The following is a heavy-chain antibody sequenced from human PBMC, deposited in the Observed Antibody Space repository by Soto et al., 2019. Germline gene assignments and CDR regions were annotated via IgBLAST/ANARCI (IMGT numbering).Heavy chain of an antibody. V-gene: IGHV1-18*01. Sequence: QVQLVQSGVEVKKPGASVKVSCKASGYTFTDYGVSWVRQAPGQGLEWMGWINTYNGKTNYAQKVQGRVTMTTDTSAATPYMELRSLKSDDTAVYYCASDQYAVGGEFWGLGNLVTVSS. CDR1: GYTFTDYG. CDR3: ASDQYAVGGEF. CDR2: INTYNGKT. J-gene: IGHJ4*02. D-gene: IGHD3-10*01.